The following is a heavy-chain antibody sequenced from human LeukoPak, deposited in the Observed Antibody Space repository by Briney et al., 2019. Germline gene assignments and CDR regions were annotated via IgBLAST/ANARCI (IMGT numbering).Heavy chain of an antibody. V-gene: IGHV3-48*04. Sequence: PGGSLRLSCAGSGFTFGDYAMNWVRQAPGKGLEWLSFISGGGSTIHSAHSVKGRFTISKDNAKNLLYLQMTSLGAEDTAVYFCARGTTSGSFIIDHWGQGTLVAVSS. CDR3: ARGTTSGSFIIDH. D-gene: IGHD3-10*01. CDR2: ISGGGSTI. J-gene: IGHJ4*02. CDR1: GFTFGDYA.